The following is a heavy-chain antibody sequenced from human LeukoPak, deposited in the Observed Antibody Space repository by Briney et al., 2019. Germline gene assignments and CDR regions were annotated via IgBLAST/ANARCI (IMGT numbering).Heavy chain of an antibody. CDR1: GFTFRSYE. CDR3: ARVGDSSGYYRYYFDY. CDR2: ISSSGSTI. Sequence: PGGSLRLSCVVSGFTFRSYEMNWVRQAPGKGLEWVSYISSSGSTIYYADSVKGRFTISRDNAKNSLYLQMNSLRAEDTAVYYCARVGDSSGYYRYYFDYWGQGTLVTVSS. D-gene: IGHD3-22*01. V-gene: IGHV3-48*03. J-gene: IGHJ4*02.